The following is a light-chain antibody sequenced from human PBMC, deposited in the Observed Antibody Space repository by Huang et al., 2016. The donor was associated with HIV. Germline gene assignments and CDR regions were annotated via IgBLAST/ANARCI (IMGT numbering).Light chain of an antibody. Sequence: EIVMTQSPATLSVSPGERVTLSCMANRRVSNNLAWYQHRPGQAPRLLSYGSSTRAPGIPARFSGSGSGTDFSLTISSLQSEDFALYYCHQYNNWLLSFGGGTRVDI. V-gene: IGKV3-15*01. CDR2: GSS. CDR3: HQYNNWLLS. J-gene: IGKJ4*01. CDR1: RRVSNN.